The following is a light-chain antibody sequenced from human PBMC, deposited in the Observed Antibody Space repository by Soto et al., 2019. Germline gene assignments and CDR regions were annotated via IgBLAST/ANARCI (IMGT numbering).Light chain of an antibody. J-gene: IGKJ3*01. Sequence: EIVLTQSPATLSLSPGETATLSCRASQSISSYLAWYQQKPGQAPRLLIYNAFNRATGIPARFSGSGSGTDFTPTISSLEPEDFAVYYCQQRSNWPQFTFGPGTKVDIK. CDR1: QSISSY. V-gene: IGKV3-11*01. CDR3: QQRSNWPQFT. CDR2: NAF.